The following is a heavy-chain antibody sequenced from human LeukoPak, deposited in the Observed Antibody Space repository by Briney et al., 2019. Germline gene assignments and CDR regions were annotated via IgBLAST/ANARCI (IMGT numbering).Heavy chain of an antibody. V-gene: IGHV3-11*01. J-gene: IGHJ4*02. CDR3: ARVLGSYANDF. CDR1: GFTFSDYY. D-gene: IGHD1-26*01. CDR2: INTIGNSI. Sequence: GGSLRLSCAASGFTFSDYYMSWIRQAPGKGLEWVSYINTIGNSIYNADSVKGRFTMSRDNAENSLYLHMHSLRAEDTAVYFCARVLGSYANDFWSQGTLVTVSS.